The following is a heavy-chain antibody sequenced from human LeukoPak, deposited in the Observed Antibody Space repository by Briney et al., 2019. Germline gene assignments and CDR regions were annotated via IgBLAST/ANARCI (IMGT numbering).Heavy chain of an antibody. CDR3: AKDLSPGTYDY. V-gene: IGHV3-23*01. Sequence: GGTLRLSCAASGFAFSTYGMSWVRQAPGKGLEWLSDISGSGGSRYYADSVKGRLTISRDNSKNTLYLQMNSLRAEDTAVYYCAKDLSPGTYDYWGQGTLVTVSS. CDR1: GFAFSTYG. CDR2: ISGSGGSR. J-gene: IGHJ4*02. D-gene: IGHD1-1*01.